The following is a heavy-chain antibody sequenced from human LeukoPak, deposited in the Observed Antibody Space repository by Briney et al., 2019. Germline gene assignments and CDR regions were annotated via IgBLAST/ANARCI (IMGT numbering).Heavy chain of an antibody. CDR2: IYSGGST. J-gene: IGHJ4*02. CDR3: ARELYSSGWYVDY. CDR1: GFTVSSNY. Sequence: PGGSLGLSCAASGFTVSSNYMSWVRQAPGKGLEWVSVIYSGGSTYYADSVKGRFTISRDNSKNTLYLQMNSLRAEDTAVYYCARELYSSGWYVDYWGQGTLVTVSS. V-gene: IGHV3-66*01. D-gene: IGHD6-19*01.